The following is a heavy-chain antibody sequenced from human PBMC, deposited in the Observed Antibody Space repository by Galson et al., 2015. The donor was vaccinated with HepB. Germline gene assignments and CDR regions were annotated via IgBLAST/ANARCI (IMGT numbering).Heavy chain of an antibody. D-gene: IGHD3-3*01. CDR2: INAGNGNT. V-gene: IGHV1-3*01. Sequence: SVKVSCKASGYTFTSYAMHWVRQAPGQRLEWMGWINAGNGNTKYSQKFQGRVTITRDTSASTAYMELSSLRSEDTAAYYCASSFWSGYYAPISPLDYWGQGTLVTVSS. CDR3: ASSFWSGYYAPISPLDY. J-gene: IGHJ4*02. CDR1: GYTFTSYA.